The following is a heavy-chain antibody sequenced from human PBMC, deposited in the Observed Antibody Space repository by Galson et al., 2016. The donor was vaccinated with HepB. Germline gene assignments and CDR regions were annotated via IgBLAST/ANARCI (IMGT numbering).Heavy chain of an antibody. CDR3: ARGAYLWFHNKGEYYFDY. CDR2: ISQDGSNK. Sequence: SLRLSCAASGFTFSRYSAHWVRQAPGKGLEWVSVISQDGSNKFYADSVMGRFTISRDNSKSTLYLEMNSLRPEDTAVYYCARGAYLWFHNKGEYYFDYWGQGTLATVSS. V-gene: IGHV3-30*04. J-gene: IGHJ4*02. D-gene: IGHD3-10*01. CDR1: GFTFSRYS.